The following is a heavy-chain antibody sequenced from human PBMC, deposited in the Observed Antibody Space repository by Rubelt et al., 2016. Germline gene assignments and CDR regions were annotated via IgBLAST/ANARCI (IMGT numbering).Heavy chain of an antibody. CDR1: GGTFSSYA. V-gene: IGHV1-69*01. J-gene: IGHJ5*02. CDR3: AREQQLVGGWFDP. Sequence: QVQLVQSGAEVKKPGSSVKVSCKASGGTFSSYAISWVRPAPGQGLEWMGGIIPIFGTENYTQKCQGGVTITADESTSTAYMELSSLRSEDTAVYYCAREQQLVGGWFDPWGQGTLVTVSS. CDR2: IIPIFGTE. D-gene: IGHD6-13*01.